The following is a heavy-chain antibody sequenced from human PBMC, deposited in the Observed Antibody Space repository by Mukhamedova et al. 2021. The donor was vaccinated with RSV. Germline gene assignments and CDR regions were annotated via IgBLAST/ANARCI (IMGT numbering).Heavy chain of an antibody. D-gene: IGHD4-17*01. CDR2: INPNSGGT. J-gene: IGHJ4*02. V-gene: IGHV1-2*06. Sequence: MGRINPNSGGTNYAQKFQGRVTMTRDTSISTAYMELSRLRSDDTAVYYCARGDYGDCFDYCGQGTLVTVSS. CDR3: ARGDYGDCFDY.